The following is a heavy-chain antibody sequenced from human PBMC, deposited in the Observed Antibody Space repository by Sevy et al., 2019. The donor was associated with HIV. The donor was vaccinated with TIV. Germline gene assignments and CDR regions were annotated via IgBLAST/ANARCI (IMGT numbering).Heavy chain of an antibody. V-gene: IGHV3-7*01. D-gene: IGHD3-16*01. CDR2: IKRDGTEK. Sequence: GGSLRLSCAASGFTFSSYWMSWVRQAPGKGLEWVAQIKRDGTEKYYVDSVKGRFTISRDNTKTSLFLQMNSLSAEDTGVYYCVREGLGGFSYSLDCWGQGTLVTVSS. CDR3: VREGLGGFSYSLDC. J-gene: IGHJ4*02. CDR1: GFTFSSYW.